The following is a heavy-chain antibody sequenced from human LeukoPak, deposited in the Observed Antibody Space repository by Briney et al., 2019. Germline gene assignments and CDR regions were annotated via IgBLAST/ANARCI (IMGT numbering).Heavy chain of an antibody. Sequence: GGSLRLSCAASGFTVIDNYMTWVRQAPGKGLEWVAVIYSGGSTYYADSVKGRFTISRDNSKNTLYLQMNSLRAEDTAVYYCAREQSLLYYFDYWGQGTLVTVSS. CDR3: AREQSLLYYFDY. CDR1: GFTVIDNY. V-gene: IGHV3-53*01. J-gene: IGHJ4*02. D-gene: IGHD2-21*02. CDR2: IYSGGST.